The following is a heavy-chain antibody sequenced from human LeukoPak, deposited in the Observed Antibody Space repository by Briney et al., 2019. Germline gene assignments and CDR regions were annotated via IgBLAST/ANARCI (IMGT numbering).Heavy chain of an antibody. CDR1: GFTFSSYW. CDR3: ARDGYLAPVIAFLDY. Sequence: GGSLRLSCAASGFTFSSYWVHWVRQSPGKGLEWVGQLKGDGSRANYADSVRGRFTISRDNAKNTVYLQLNSLRAEDTAVYYCARDGYLAPVIAFLDYWGQGTPVTVSS. D-gene: IGHD6-13*01. V-gene: IGHV3-74*01. J-gene: IGHJ4*02. CDR2: LKGDGSRA.